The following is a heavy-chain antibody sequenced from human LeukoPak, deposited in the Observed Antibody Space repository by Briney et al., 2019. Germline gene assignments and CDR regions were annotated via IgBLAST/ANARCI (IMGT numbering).Heavy chain of an antibody. CDR2: IYYSGSI. Sequence: SGTLSLTCAVSGYSISSSNWWGWIRQPPGKGLEWIGYIYYSGSIYYNPSLKSRVTTSVDTSKNQFSLKLSSVTAVDTAVYYCARTLGHYDSSGYLDWYFDLWGRGTLVTVSS. CDR1: GYSISSSNW. J-gene: IGHJ2*01. CDR3: ARTLGHYDSSGYLDWYFDL. V-gene: IGHV4-28*05. D-gene: IGHD3-22*01.